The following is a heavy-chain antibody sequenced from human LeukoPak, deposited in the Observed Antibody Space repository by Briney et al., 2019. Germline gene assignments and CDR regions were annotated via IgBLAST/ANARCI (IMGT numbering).Heavy chain of an antibody. V-gene: IGHV3-23*01. CDR1: GFTFSSYA. J-gene: IGHJ4*02. Sequence: GGSLRLSCAASGFTFSSYAMSWVRQAPGKGLEWVSAISGSGGSTYYADSVKGRFTISRDNSKNTLYQQMNSLRAEDTAVYYCAKGGLVIRWHFDYWGQGTLVTVSS. CDR3: AKGGLVIRWHFDY. CDR2: ISGSGGST. D-gene: IGHD3/OR15-3a*01.